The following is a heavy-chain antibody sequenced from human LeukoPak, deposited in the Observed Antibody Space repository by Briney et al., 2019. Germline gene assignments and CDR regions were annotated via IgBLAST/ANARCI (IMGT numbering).Heavy chain of an antibody. CDR1: GFTFSTYN. CDR3: ARDLLHLVGATTPVGEVKAFDI. J-gene: IGHJ3*02. CDR2: ITSSSSYI. D-gene: IGHD1-26*01. Sequence: GGSLRLSCAASGFTFSTYNMNWVRQAPGKGLEWVSSITSSSSYIYYADSVKGRFTISRDNAKNSLYLQMNSLRAEDTAVYYCARDLLHLVGATTPVGEVKAFDIWGQGTMVTVSS. V-gene: IGHV3-21*04.